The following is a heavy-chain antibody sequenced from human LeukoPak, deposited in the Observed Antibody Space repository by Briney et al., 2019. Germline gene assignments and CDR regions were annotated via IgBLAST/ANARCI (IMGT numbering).Heavy chain of an antibody. V-gene: IGHV4-30-4*01. CDR1: GGSISSGDYY. CDR2: IYYSGST. J-gene: IGHJ5*02. CDR3: ARATYYDFWSGYSDWFDP. D-gene: IGHD3-3*01. Sequence: PSQTLSLTCTVSGGSISSGDYYWSWIRQPPGKGLEWIGYIYYSGSTYYNPSLKSRVTISVDTSKNQFPLKLSSVTAADTAVYYCARATYYDFWSGYSDWFDPWGQGTLVTVSS.